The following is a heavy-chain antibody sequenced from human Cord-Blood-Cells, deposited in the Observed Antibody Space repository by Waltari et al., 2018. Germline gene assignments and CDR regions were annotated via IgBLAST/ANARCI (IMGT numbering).Heavy chain of an antibody. Sequence: FTFSSYEMNCVRQAPGKGLEWVSYISSSGSTIYYADSVKGRFTISRDNAKSSLYLQMNSLRAEDTAVYYCAIFQLGFDSWGQGTLVTVSS. CDR2: ISSSGSTI. CDR1: FTFSSYE. D-gene: IGHD1-1*01. V-gene: IGHV3-48*03. J-gene: IGHJ4*02. CDR3: AIFQLGFDS.